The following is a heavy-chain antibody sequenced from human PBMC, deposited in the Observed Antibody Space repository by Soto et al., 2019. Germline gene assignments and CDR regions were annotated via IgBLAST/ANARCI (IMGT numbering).Heavy chain of an antibody. CDR1: GFTFSSYS. D-gene: IGHD6-13*01. V-gene: IGHV3-48*01. Sequence: GGSLRLSCAASGFTFSSYSMNWVRQAPGKGLEWVSYISSSSSTIYYADSVKGRFTISRDNAKNSLYLQMNSLRAEDTAVYYCARDQTQGAAGIPPYYYYGMDVWGQGTTVTVSS. J-gene: IGHJ6*02. CDR3: ARDQTQGAAGIPPYYYYGMDV. CDR2: ISSSSSTI.